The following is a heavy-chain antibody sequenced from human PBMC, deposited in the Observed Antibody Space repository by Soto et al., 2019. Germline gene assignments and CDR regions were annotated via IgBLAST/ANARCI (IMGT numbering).Heavy chain of an antibody. CDR2: ISGSGGST. D-gene: IGHD6-19*01. Sequence: EVQLLESGGGLVQPGGSLRLSCAASGFTFSSYAMSWVRQAPGKGLEWVSAISGSGGSTYYADSGKGRFTISRDNSKNPLYLQMNSLRAEDTAVYYCANCWYGSGWLSFDYWGQGTMVTVSS. CDR1: GFTFSSYA. J-gene: IGHJ4*02. CDR3: ANCWYGSGWLSFDY. V-gene: IGHV3-23*01.